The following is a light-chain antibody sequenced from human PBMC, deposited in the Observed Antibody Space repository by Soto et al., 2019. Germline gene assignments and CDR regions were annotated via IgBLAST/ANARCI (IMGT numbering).Light chain of an antibody. V-gene: IGKV3D-11*02. Sequence: EIVSTQSLATLSLFPGERATXSCRATQSLEKYLDWYQEKPFQGPVLLIYNASDISTGIPSISSGTGTGTDFNLTITSMGPEALEVYYCQRGGSRHRWTFGQGTKLDIK. CDR1: QSLEKY. CDR3: QRGGSRHRWT. CDR2: NAS. J-gene: IGKJ1*01.